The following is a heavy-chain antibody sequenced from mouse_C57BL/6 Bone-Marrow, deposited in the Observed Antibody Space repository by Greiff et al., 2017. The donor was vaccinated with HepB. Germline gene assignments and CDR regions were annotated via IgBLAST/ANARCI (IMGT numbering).Heavy chain of an antibody. Sequence: EVKLMESGGGLVKPGGSLKLSCAASGFTFSSYAMSWVRQTPEKRLEWVATISDGGSYTYYPDNVKGRFTISRDNAKNNLYLQMSHLKSEDTAMYYCARGSYDCAMDYWGQGTSVTVSS. J-gene: IGHJ4*01. CDR3: ARGSYDCAMDY. CDR2: ISDGGSYT. V-gene: IGHV5-4*03. CDR1: GFTFSSYA. D-gene: IGHD6-1*01.